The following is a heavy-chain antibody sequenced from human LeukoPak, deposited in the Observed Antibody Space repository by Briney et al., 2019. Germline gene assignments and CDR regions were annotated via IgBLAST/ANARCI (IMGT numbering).Heavy chain of an antibody. Sequence: ASVKVSCKASGYTFTSYGISWVRQAPGQGLEWMRWISAYNGNTNYAQKLQGRVTMTTDTSTSTAYMELRSLRSDDTAVYYCARDVVVPAASYYYYMDVWGKGTTVTVSS. J-gene: IGHJ6*03. CDR1: GYTFTSYG. CDR3: ARDVVVPAASYYYYMDV. D-gene: IGHD2-2*01. CDR2: ISAYNGNT. V-gene: IGHV1-18*01.